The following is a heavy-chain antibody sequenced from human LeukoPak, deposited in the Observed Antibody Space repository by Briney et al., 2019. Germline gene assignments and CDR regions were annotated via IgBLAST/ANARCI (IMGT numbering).Heavy chain of an antibody. D-gene: IGHD3-16*02. V-gene: IGHV3-15*01. Sequence: GGSLRLSCAAPGFTFSNAWMSWVRQAPGKGLEWVGRIKSKTDGGTTDYAAPVKGRFTISRDDSKNTLYLQMNSLKTEDTAVYYCTTSYYDYVWGSYRYQKYYFDYWGQGTLVTVSS. CDR3: TTSYYDYVWGSYRYQKYYFDY. CDR2: IKSKTDGGTT. CDR1: GFTFSNAW. J-gene: IGHJ4*02.